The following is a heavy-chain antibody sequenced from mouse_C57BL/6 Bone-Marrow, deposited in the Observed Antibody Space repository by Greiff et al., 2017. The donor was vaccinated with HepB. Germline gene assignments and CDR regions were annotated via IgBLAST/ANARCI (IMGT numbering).Heavy chain of an antibody. J-gene: IGHJ4*01. CDR2: IRNKAHGYTT. Sequence: EVHLVESGGGLVQPGGSLSLSCAASGFTFTDYYMSWVRQPPGKALEWLGFIRNKAHGYTTEYSASVKGRFTISRDNSQSILYLQMNALRAEDSATYYCARYYYAMDYWGQGTSVTVSS. V-gene: IGHV7-3*01. CDR3: ARYYYAMDY. CDR1: GFTFTDYY.